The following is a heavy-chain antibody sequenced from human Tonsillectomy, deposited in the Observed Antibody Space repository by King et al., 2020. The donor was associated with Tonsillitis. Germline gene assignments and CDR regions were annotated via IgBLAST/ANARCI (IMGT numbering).Heavy chain of an antibody. CDR2: ISYSGNT. D-gene: IGHD3-10*01. J-gene: IGHJ6*02. Sequence: QLQESCPGLVKPSETLSLTCTVSGGSITSTTYYWGWIRQPPGKGLEWIGSISYSGNTYYSPSLKSRLTISVDTSKNHFSQKLSSVTAADTAVYYCARDSVIAMVRGVRIGGMAGWGQGTTVTVSS. CDR1: GGSITSTTYY. V-gene: IGHV4-39*07. CDR3: ARDSVIAMVRGVRIGGMAG.